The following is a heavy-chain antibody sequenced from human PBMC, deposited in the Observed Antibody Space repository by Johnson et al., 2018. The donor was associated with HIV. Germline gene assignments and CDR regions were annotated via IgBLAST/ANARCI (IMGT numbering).Heavy chain of an antibody. D-gene: IGHD3-22*01. CDR3: TTPKYDSSGHDHQDAFDI. CDR1: GFTFSSYG. CDR2: LRYDGSNK. J-gene: IGHJ3*02. V-gene: IGHV3-30*02. Sequence: QVQLVESGGGVVQPGGSLRLSCSASGFTFSSYGMHCVRPAPGKGLSWVAFLRYDGSNKYSADSVQGRSTISRDNSQNTLYLQMNRLNTEDNAVYYCTTPKYDSSGHDHQDAFDIGGQGTMVTVSS.